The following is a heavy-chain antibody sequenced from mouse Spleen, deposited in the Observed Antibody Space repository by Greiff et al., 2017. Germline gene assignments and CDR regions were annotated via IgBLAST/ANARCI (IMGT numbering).Heavy chain of an antibody. CDR3: ARHDYGPFAY. V-gene: IGHV5-17*01. D-gene: IGHD2-4*01. Sequence: VQLKESGGGLVKPGGSLKLSCAASGFTFSDYGMHWVRQAPEKGLEWVAYISSGSSTIYYADTVKGRFAISRDNAKNTLFLQMTSLRSEDTAMYYCARHDYGPFAYWGQGTLVTVSA. CDR1: GFTFSDYG. J-gene: IGHJ3*01. CDR2: ISSGSSTI.